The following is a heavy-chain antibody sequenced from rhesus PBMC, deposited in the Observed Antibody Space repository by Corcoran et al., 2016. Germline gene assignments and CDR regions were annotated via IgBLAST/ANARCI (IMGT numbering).Heavy chain of an antibody. CDR2: IYPGHSDT. V-gene: IGHV5S1*01. J-gene: IGHJ5-1*01. Sequence: EVQLVQSGAEVKRPGESLRISCKTSGYSFTSSWISWVRQMPGKGLEWMGGIYPGHSDTIYNPSFQGHVTISADKSISTTCLQWSSLKASDPATYYCAKKDSNYLNRFDVWGPGVLVTVSS. CDR3: AKKDSNYLNRFDV. D-gene: IGHD4-23*01. CDR1: GYSFTSSW.